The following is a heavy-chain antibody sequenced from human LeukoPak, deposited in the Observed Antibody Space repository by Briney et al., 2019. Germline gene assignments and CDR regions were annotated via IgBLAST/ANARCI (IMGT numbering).Heavy chain of an antibody. CDR2: ISGSGGXX. J-gene: IGHJ4*02. CDR1: XXXXXXXV. D-gene: IGHD6-19*01. CDR3: ATRAVAGEFDY. V-gene: IGHV3-23*01. Sequence: PGGSLRLSCAASXXXXXXXVXSXXXXXPXXXLEWVSDISGSGGXXYXXDSVKGRFTISRDNSKNTLYLQMNSLRAEDTAVYYCATRAVAGEFDYWGQGTLVTVSS.